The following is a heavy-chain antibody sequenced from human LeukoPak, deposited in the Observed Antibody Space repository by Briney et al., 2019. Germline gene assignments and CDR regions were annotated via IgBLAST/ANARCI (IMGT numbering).Heavy chain of an antibody. CDR1: GYTFTGYY. Sequence: ASVKVSCKASGYTFTGYYMHWVRQAPGQGLEWMGWINPNSGDTNYAQKFQGRVTMTRDTSISTAYMELSRLRSDDTAVYYCARDTNWNGPLDWGQGTLVTVSS. CDR3: ARDTNWNGPLD. J-gene: IGHJ4*02. V-gene: IGHV1-2*02. D-gene: IGHD1-1*01. CDR2: INPNSGDT.